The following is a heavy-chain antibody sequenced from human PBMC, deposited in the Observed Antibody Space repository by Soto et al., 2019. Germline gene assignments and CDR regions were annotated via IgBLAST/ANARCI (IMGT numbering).Heavy chain of an antibody. D-gene: IGHD3-22*01. V-gene: IGHV3-21*01. CDR1: GFTFSSYS. CDR3: ARVFTYYYDSSGDYFDY. CDR2: ISSSSSYI. Sequence: GGSLRLSCAASGFTFSSYSMNWVRQAPGKGLEWVSSISSSSSYIYYADSVKGRFTISRDNAKNSLYLQMNSLRAEDTAVYYCARVFTYYYDSSGDYFDYWGRGTLVNVSS. J-gene: IGHJ4*02.